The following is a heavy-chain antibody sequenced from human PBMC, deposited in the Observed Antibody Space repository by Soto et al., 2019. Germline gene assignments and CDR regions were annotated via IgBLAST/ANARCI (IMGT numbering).Heavy chain of an antibody. D-gene: IGHD5-18*01. CDR2: ISYDGSSK. CDR3: ARWNVQYDSYGFF. J-gene: IGHJ4*02. Sequence: QVQLVESGGGVVQPGRSLRLSCAASGFTFSTYPMHWVRQAPGRGLEWVALISYDGSSKYYADSVKGRFTISRDNSKNTLYLQMNSPRAEDTAVYYCARWNVQYDSYGFFWGQGTLVTVSS. V-gene: IGHV3-30-3*01. CDR1: GFTFSTYP.